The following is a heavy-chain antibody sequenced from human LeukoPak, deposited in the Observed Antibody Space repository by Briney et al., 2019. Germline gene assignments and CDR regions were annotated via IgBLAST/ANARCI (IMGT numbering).Heavy chain of an antibody. CDR2: INHSGST. J-gene: IGHJ6*03. V-gene: IGHV4-34*01. CDR1: GGSFSGYY. CDR3: ARERDFYYYYMDV. Sequence: SETLSLTCAVYGGSFSGYYWSWIRQPPGKGLEWIGEINHSGSTNYNPSLKSRVTISVDTSKNQFSLKLSSVTAADTAVYYCARERDFYYYYMDVWGKGTTVTVSS.